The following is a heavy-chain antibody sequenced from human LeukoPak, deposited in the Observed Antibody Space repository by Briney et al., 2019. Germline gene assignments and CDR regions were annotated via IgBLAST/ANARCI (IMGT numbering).Heavy chain of an antibody. Sequence: SETLSLTCTVSGGSINGYYYYWIRKTAGKALEWIGRIYTSGSTNYNPSLKSRVTMSVDTSKNQFSLKLSSVTAADTAVYYCARVVHYYDSSGYYYIFDYWGQGTLVTVSS. CDR1: GGSINGYY. V-gene: IGHV4-4*07. CDR2: IYTSGST. D-gene: IGHD3-22*01. J-gene: IGHJ4*02. CDR3: ARVVHYYDSSGYYYIFDY.